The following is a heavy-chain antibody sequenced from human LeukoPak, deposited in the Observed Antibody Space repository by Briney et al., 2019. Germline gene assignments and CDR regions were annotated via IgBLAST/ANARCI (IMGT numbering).Heavy chain of an antibody. CDR1: GFTFSSYG. J-gene: IGHJ4*02. Sequence: GGSLRLSCAASGFTFSSYGMHWVRQAPGKGLEWVAVIWYDGGNKYYADSVKGRFTISRDNSKNTLYLQMNSLRAEDTAVYYCARDPGITMVRGVIITGPFDYWGQGTLVTVSS. D-gene: IGHD3-10*01. CDR3: ARDPGITMVRGVIITGPFDY. V-gene: IGHV3-33*01. CDR2: IWYDGGNK.